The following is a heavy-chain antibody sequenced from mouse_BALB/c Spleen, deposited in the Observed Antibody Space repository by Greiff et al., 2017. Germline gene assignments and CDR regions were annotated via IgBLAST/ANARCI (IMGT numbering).Heavy chain of an antibody. Sequence: EVHLVESGGGLVKPGGSLKLSCAASGFAFSSYDMSWVRQTPEKRLEWVAYISSGCGSTYYPDTVKGRFTISRDNAKTTLYLQMSSLTSEDTAMYYCARHELLYYAMDYWGQGTSVTVSS. CDR3: ARHELLYYAMDY. CDR2: ISSGCGST. J-gene: IGHJ4*01. CDR1: GFAFSSYD. D-gene: IGHD1-1*01. V-gene: IGHV5-12-1*01.